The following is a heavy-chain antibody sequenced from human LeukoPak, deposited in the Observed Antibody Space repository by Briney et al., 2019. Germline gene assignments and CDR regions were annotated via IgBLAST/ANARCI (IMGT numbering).Heavy chain of an antibody. CDR1: GFTFDDYA. Sequence: GGSLRLSCAASGFTFDDYAIHWVRQAPGKGLEWVSGISWSSGNRGYADSVKGRFTISRDNSKNTLYLQMNSLRAEDTAVYYCARDLGGSFDYWGQGTLVTVSS. CDR3: ARDLGGSFDY. CDR2: ISWSSGNR. J-gene: IGHJ4*02. V-gene: IGHV3-9*01. D-gene: IGHD1-26*01.